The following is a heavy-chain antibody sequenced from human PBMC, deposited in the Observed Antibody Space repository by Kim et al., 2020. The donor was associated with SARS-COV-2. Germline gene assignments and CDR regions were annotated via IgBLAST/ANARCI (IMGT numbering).Heavy chain of an antibody. J-gene: IGHJ4*02. Sequence: GESLKISCKASGYSFTSYWISWVRQMPGKGLEWMGRIDPSDSYTNYSPSFQGHVTISADKSISTAYLQWSSLKASDTAMYYCATEGRNGDWGFGYWGQGTLVTVSS. D-gene: IGHD4-17*01. V-gene: IGHV5-10-1*01. CDR2: IDPSDSYT. CDR3: ATEGRNGDWGFGY. CDR1: GYSFTSYW.